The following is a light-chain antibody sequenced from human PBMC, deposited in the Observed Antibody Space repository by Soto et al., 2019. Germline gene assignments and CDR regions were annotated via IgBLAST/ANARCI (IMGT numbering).Light chain of an antibody. Sequence: QAVVTQEPSLTVSPGGTVTLTCASSTGAVTSDHYPYWFQQKPGQAPRTLIYASSNTLSWTPARFSGSLLGGKAALTLSGERPEDEADYYCFLSYRGVLVFGGGTKVTVL. CDR2: ASS. CDR3: FLSYRGVLV. CDR1: TGAVTSDHY. V-gene: IGLV7-46*01. J-gene: IGLJ3*02.